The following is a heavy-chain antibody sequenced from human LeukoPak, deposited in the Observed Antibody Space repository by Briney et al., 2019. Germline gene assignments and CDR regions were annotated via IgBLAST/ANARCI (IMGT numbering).Heavy chain of an antibody. CDR1: GYTLTELS. V-gene: IGHV1-24*01. J-gene: IGHJ6*02. Sequence: ASVKVSCKVSGYTLTELSMHWVRQAPGKGLEWMGGFDPEDGETIYAQKFQGRVTMTEDTSTDTAYVELSSLRSEDTAVYYCATAGGSGWYHDYYGMDVWGQGTTVTVSS. CDR3: ATAGGSGWYHDYYGMDV. D-gene: IGHD6-19*01. CDR2: FDPEDGET.